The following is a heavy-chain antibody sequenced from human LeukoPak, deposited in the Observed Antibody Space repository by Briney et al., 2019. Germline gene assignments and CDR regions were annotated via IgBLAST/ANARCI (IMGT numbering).Heavy chain of an antibody. D-gene: IGHD6-13*01. CDR3: AGGKSSSWPEFDP. CDR2: IWYDGSNK. V-gene: IGHV3-33*01. CDR1: GFTFSSYG. J-gene: IGHJ5*02. Sequence: GGSLRLSCAASGFTFSSYGMHWVRQAPGKGLEWVAVIWYDGSNKYYADSVKGRFTISRDNSKNTLYLQMNSLRDEDTAVYYCAGGKSSSWPEFDPWGQGTLVTVSS.